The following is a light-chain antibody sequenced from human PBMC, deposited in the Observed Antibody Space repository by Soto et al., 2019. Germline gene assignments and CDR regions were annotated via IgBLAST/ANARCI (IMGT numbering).Light chain of an antibody. J-gene: IGLJ1*01. CDR1: SSNIGTNT. CDR2: NNN. CDR3: AAWDDSLSGHFV. Sequence: QSVLTQPPSASGTPGQRVTISCSASSSNIGTNTVSWYQHLPGTSPKLLIYNNNQRPSGVPDRFSGSKSGTSASLAISGLQSEDEADYYCAAWDDSLSGHFVFGTGTKVTVL. V-gene: IGLV1-44*01.